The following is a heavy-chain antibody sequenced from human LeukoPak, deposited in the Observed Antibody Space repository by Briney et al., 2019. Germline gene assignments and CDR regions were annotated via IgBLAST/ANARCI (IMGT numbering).Heavy chain of an antibody. Sequence: SETLSLTCAVYGGSFSGYYWSWLRQPPGKGLEWIGEINHSGSTNYNPSLKSRVTISVDTSKNQFSLKLSSVTAADTAVYYCARGLGSGYYYGDSNWFDPWGQGTLVTVSS. V-gene: IGHV4-34*01. CDR2: INHSGST. CDR1: GGSFSGYY. CDR3: ARGLGSGYYYGDSNWFDP. D-gene: IGHD3-22*01. J-gene: IGHJ5*02.